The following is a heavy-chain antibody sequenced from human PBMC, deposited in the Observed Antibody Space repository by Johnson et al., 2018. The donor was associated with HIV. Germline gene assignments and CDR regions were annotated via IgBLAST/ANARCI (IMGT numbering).Heavy chain of an antibody. J-gene: IGHJ3*02. V-gene: IGHV3-73*01. CDR3: TTDPWGSDAFDI. CDR1: GFTFSGSA. D-gene: IGHD7-27*01. Sequence: MMLVESGGGLVQPGGSLKLSCAASGFTFSGSAMHWVRQASGKGLEWVGRIRSKANSYATAYAASVKGRFTISRDDSKNTLYLQMNSLKTEDTAVYYCTTDPWGSDAFDIWGQGTMVTVSS. CDR2: IRSKANSYAT.